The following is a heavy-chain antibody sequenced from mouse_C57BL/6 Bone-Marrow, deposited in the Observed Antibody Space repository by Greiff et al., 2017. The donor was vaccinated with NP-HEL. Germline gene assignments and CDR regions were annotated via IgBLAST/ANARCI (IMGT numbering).Heavy chain of an antibody. CDR2: ISYDGSN. J-gene: IGHJ3*01. D-gene: IGHD3-3*01. CDR1: GYSITSGYY. V-gene: IGHV3-6*01. Sequence: ESGPGLVKPSQSLSLTCSVTGYSITSGYYWNWIRQFPGNKLEWMGYISYDGSNNYNPSLKNRISITRDTSKNQFFLKLNSVTTEDTATYYCARRGTRFAYWGQGTLVTVSA. CDR3: ARRGTRFAY.